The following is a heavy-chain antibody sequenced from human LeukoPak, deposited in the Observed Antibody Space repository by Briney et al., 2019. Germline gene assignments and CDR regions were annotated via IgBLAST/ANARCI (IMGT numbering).Heavy chain of an antibody. CDR2: IIPILGIA. Sequence: SVKVSCKASGGTFSNYAISWVRQAPGQGLEWMGKIIPILGIANYAQKFQGRVTITADKSTSTAYMELSSLRSEDTAVYYCARMSNDAFDIWGQGTMVTVSS. CDR3: ARMSNDAFDI. CDR1: GGTFSNYA. V-gene: IGHV1-69*04. J-gene: IGHJ3*02.